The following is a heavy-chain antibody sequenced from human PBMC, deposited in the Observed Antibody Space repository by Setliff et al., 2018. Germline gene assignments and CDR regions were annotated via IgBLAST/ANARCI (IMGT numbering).Heavy chain of an antibody. V-gene: IGHV3-7*01. CDR2: INQDGSGK. J-gene: IGHJ4*02. D-gene: IGHD1-1*01. Sequence: GGSLRLSCAASGFTFSSFWMSWVRQSPGKGLEWVANINQDGSGKYYVDSVKGRFTISRDNAKNSLSLQMNGLRAEDTSVYYCARDGHNVYYFDYWGLGTLVTVSS. CDR3: ARDGHNVYYFDY. CDR1: GFTFSSFW.